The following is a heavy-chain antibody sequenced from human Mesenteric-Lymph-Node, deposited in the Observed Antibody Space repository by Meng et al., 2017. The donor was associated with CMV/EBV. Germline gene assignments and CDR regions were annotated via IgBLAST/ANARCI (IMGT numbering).Heavy chain of an antibody. CDR2: ISSDGRNK. Sequence: GESLKISCAASGFTFSYFAMHWFRQTPGKGLEWVALISSDGRNKYYADAVQGRFTISRDNSRNTLYLQMNSLGTEDTSIYYCARDNGAMPSGNDCWGQGTVVTVSS. V-gene: IGHV3-30*04. CDR1: GFTFSYFA. D-gene: IGHD1-1*01. J-gene: IGHJ4*02. CDR3: ARDNGAMPSGNDC.